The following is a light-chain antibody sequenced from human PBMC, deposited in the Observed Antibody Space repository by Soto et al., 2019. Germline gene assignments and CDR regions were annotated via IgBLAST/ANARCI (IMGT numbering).Light chain of an antibody. CDR1: QSVTSSF. Sequence: EIVLTQSPGTLSLSLGERATLSCRASQSVTSSFLAWYQQKPGQAPRLLNYVASSRATGIPDRFSGSGSGTDFTLTISRLEPEDFAVYYCQQYGSSPWTFGQGTKVEIK. CDR3: QQYGSSPWT. CDR2: VAS. J-gene: IGKJ1*01. V-gene: IGKV3-20*01.